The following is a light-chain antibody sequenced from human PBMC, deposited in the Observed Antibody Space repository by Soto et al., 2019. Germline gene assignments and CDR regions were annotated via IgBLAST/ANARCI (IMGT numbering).Light chain of an antibody. V-gene: IGKV3-20*01. Sequence: ESVLTQSPGTLSLSPGERATLSCRASQSVSSNSLAWYQQKPGQAPRLLIYGASSRATGTPDRFSGSGSGTDFPLTISRLEPEDFAVYYCQQFGGSPPSWTFGQGTKVEIK. CDR2: GAS. J-gene: IGKJ1*01. CDR3: QQFGGSPPSWT. CDR1: QSVSSNS.